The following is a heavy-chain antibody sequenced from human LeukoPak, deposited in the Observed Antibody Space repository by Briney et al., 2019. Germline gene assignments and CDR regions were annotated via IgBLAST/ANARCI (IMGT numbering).Heavy chain of an antibody. D-gene: IGHD3-22*01. Sequence: VASVKVSCKASGYTFSGYYMHWVRQAPGQGLEWMGWINPNSGGTNYAQKFQGRVTMTRDTSISTAYMELSRLRFDDTAVYYCASGSSYDSSGRGFDYWGQGTLVTATS. CDR3: ASGSSYDSSGRGFDY. V-gene: IGHV1-2*02. CDR2: INPNSGGT. J-gene: IGHJ4*02. CDR1: GYTFSGYY.